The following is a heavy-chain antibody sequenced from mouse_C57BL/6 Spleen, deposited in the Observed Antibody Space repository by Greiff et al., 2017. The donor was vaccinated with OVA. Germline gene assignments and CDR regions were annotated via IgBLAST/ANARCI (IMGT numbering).Heavy chain of an antibody. CDR1: GYAFSSSW. J-gene: IGHJ2*01. CDR3: WCSTMVTLDY. D-gene: IGHD2-2*01. CDR2: IYPGDGDT. Sequence: VQLQESGPELVKPGASVKISCKASGYAFSSSWMNWVKQRPGKGLEWIGRIYPGDGDTNYNGKFKGKATLTADKSSSTAYMQLSSLTSEDSAVYICWCSTMVTLDYWGQGTTLTVSS. V-gene: IGHV1-82*01.